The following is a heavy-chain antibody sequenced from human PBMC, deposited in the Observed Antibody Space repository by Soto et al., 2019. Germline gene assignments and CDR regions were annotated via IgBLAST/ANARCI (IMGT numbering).Heavy chain of an antibody. CDR2: IVVGSGHT. D-gene: IGHD2-2*02. V-gene: IGHV1-58*02. J-gene: IGHJ6*02. CDR3: AAASNTAGGYYGMDV. Sequence: QMQLVQSGPEVKKPGTSVKVSCKTSGFTFTSSAMQWVRQAPGQRLEWIGWIVVGSGHTNYAQKVQERVTLTRDMSTSTADMQLSSLRSEYTAVYYCAAASNTAGGYYGMDVWGQGTTVTVSS. CDR1: GFTFTSSA.